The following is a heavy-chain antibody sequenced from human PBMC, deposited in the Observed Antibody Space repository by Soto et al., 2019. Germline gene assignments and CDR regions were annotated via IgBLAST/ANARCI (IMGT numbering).Heavy chain of an antibody. CDR1: GGSISTSSYH. V-gene: IGHV4-39*01. D-gene: IGHD2-2*01. CDR3: ARSYFSSTICYNWFDP. J-gene: IGHJ5*02. Sequence: PSETLSLTCTVSGGSISTSSYHWGWIRQPPGKGLEWIANIYDSGNTYNNPSLKSRVTISVDTSKNQFSLKLTSVTAADTAIYYCARSYFSSTICYNWFDPWGQGTLVTVSS. CDR2: IYDSGNT.